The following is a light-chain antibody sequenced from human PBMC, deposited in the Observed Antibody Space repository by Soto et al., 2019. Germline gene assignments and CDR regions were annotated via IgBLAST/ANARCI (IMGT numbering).Light chain of an antibody. CDR3: QQGYNTPRT. CDR1: QTIDRH. J-gene: IGKJ1*01. Sequence: DIQMTQSPSSLSASVGDRVTITCRASQTIDRHLNWYQQKPGKAPKLLIYGASSLQSGVPSGFSGSGSGTDFTLIITSLQPEDFATYYCQQGYNTPRTFGQGTKLEMK. CDR2: GAS. V-gene: IGKV1-39*01.